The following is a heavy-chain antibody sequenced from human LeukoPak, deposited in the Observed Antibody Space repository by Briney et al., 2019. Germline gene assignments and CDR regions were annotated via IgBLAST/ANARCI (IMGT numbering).Heavy chain of an antibody. CDR3: ARGRRVAARLFDP. CDR1: RFTFSSYS. V-gene: IGHV3-21*01. CDR2: ISTSSSYI. Sequence: GGSLRLSCADTRFTFSSYSMNWVRQAPGKGLAWVSSISTSSSYIYYADSVKGRFTISRDNAKNSLYLQMNSLRAEDTAVYYCARGRRVAARLFDPWGQGTLVTVSS. J-gene: IGHJ5*02. D-gene: IGHD6-6*01.